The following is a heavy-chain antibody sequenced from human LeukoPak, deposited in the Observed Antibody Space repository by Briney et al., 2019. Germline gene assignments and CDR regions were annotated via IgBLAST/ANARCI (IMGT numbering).Heavy chain of an antibody. J-gene: IGHJ3*02. CDR3: AKDIGYGAFDI. Sequence: QSGRSLRLSCAASGFTFDVYAMHWVRQAPGKGLEWVSGISWNSGSIGYADSVKGRFTISRDNAKNSLYLQMNSLRAEDTALYYCAKDIGYGAFDIWGQGTMVTVSS. CDR2: ISWNSGSI. V-gene: IGHV3-9*01. D-gene: IGHD5-18*01. CDR1: GFTFDVYA.